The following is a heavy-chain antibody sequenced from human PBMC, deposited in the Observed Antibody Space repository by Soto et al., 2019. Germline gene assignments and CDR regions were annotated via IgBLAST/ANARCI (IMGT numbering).Heavy chain of an antibody. CDR2: ISAHNGNT. CDR1: GYAFTTYG. CDR3: ARGRYGDY. V-gene: IGHV1-18*01. Sequence: QVHLVQSGAEVKKPGASVKVSCKGSGYAFTTYGITWVRQAPGQGLEWMGWISAHNGNTHYAQKLQGRVTVTRDTSTSTAYMEQRSLRSDDTAVYYCARGRYGDYWGQGDLVTVSS. J-gene: IGHJ4*02. D-gene: IGHD1-1*01.